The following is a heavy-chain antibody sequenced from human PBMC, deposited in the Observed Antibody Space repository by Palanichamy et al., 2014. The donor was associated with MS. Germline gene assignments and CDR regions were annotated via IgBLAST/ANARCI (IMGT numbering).Heavy chain of an antibody. CDR3: ARDNWGSLDY. CDR1: GVSVSSSDYQ. J-gene: IGHJ4*02. CDR2: KSDGGDS. D-gene: IGHD7-27*01. V-gene: IGHV4-61*08. Sequence: VQLQESGPGLVKPSETLSLTCTVSGVSVSSSDYQWSWIRQPPGKGLEWIGFKSDGGDSNHNPSLKSRITMSLDTSKNQFSLRLSSVTAADTAVYYCARDNWGSLDYWGQGILVTVSS.